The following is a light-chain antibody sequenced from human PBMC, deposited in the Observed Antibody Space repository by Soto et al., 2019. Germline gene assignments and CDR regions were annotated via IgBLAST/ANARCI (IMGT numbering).Light chain of an antibody. Sequence: EIVMTQSPATLSVSPGDRGTLSCRASQSISLNVAWYQQKPGQAPRLLIYGAFTRATGIPGRFSGSGSGTEFTLTISSLQSEDFAVYYCQQYYDWPITFGQGTRLDMK. V-gene: IGKV3-15*01. CDR1: QSISLN. CDR3: QQYYDWPIT. J-gene: IGKJ5*01. CDR2: GAF.